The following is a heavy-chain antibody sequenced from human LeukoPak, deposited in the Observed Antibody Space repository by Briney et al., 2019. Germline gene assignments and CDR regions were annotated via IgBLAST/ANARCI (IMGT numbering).Heavy chain of an antibody. J-gene: IGHJ4*02. Sequence: PGGSLRLSCAASGFTFSSYEMNWVRQAPGKGLQWVSYISSSSSTIYYADSVKGRFTISRDNAKNSLYLQMNSLRAEDTAVYYCARVGRFFTGSPTYYYDSSGYYIDYWGQGTLVTVSS. D-gene: IGHD3-22*01. V-gene: IGHV3-48*03. CDR1: GFTFSSYE. CDR3: ARVGRFFTGSPTYYYDSSGYYIDY. CDR2: ISSSSSTI.